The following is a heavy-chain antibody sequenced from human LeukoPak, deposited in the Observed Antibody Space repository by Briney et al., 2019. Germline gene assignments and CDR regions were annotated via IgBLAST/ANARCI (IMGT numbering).Heavy chain of an antibody. J-gene: IGHJ5*02. CDR1: GGTFSSYA. V-gene: IGHV1-69*04. CDR3: ARAPYGDAPGWFDP. CDR2: IIPIFGIA. Sequence: SVKVSCKASGGTFSSYAISWVRQAPGQGLEWMGRIIPIFGIANYAQKFQGRVTITADKSTGTAYMELSSLRSEDTAVYYCARAPYGDAPGWFDPWGQGTLVTVSS. D-gene: IGHD4-17*01.